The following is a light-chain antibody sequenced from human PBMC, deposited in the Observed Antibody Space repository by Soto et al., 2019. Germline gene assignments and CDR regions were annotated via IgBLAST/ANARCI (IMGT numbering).Light chain of an antibody. J-gene: IGKJ1*01. V-gene: IGKV3-20*01. CDR2: GAS. Sequence: EIVLTQSPGTLSLSPGERATLSCRASQGVSSGYLAWYQQHPGQAPRLLISGASSRATGIPDRFSGSGFGTDFTLTISRLEPEDFAVYFCQQYGSSPRTFGQGTKVDIK. CDR1: QGVSSGY. CDR3: QQYGSSPRT.